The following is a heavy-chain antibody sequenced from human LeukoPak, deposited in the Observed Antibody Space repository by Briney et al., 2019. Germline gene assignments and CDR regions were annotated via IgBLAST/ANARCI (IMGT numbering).Heavy chain of an antibody. CDR3: ARDLLNEGNHLDY. V-gene: IGHV4-30-2*05. CDR2: IYYSGST. CDR1: GGSISSGGYS. J-gene: IGHJ4*02. D-gene: IGHD4-23*01. Sequence: SETLSLTCAVYGGSISSGGYSWSWIRQPPGKGLEWIGYIYYSGSTYYNPSLKSRVTISVDTSKNQFSLKLSSVTAADTAVYYCARDLLNEGNHLDYWGQGTLVTVSS.